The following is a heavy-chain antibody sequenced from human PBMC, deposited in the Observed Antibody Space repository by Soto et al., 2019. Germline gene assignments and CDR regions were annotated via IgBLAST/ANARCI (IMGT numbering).Heavy chain of an antibody. CDR3: AKDPWSSGWYGGWFDP. CDR1: GFTFSSYV. Sequence: GGSLRLSCAASGFTFSSYVMSWVRQAPGKGLEWVSAISGSGGSTYYADSVKGRFTISRDNSKNTLYLQMNSLRAEDTAVYYCAKDPWSSGWYGGWFDPWGQGTLVTVSS. V-gene: IGHV3-23*01. J-gene: IGHJ5*02. D-gene: IGHD6-19*01. CDR2: ISGSGGST.